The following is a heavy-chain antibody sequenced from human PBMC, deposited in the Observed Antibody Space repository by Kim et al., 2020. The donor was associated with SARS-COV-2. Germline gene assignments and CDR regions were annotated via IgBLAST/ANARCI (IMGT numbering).Heavy chain of an antibody. CDR1: GGTFSSYA. D-gene: IGHD3-22*01. CDR2: IIPIFGTA. J-gene: IGHJ4*02. V-gene: IGHV1-69*13. CDR3: ARESKHDSSGYYFPPDY. Sequence: SVKVSCKASGGTFSSYAISWVRQAPGQGLEWMGGIIPIFGTANYAQKFQGRVTITADESTSTAYMELSSLRSEDTAVYYCARESKHDSSGYYFPPDYWGQGALVTVSS.